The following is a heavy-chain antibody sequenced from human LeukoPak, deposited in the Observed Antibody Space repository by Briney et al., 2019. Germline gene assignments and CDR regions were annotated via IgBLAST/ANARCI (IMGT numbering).Heavy chain of an antibody. CDR3: AASALGDAFDI. J-gene: IGHJ3*02. V-gene: IGHV1-58*02. CDR2: IVVGSDNT. D-gene: IGHD3-3*01. CDR1: GFTFSSPA. Sequence: ASVKVSCKASGFTFSSPAMQWVRQARGQRLEWIGWIVVGSDNTNYAQEFQERVTITRDMSTSIAYMELSSLRSEDTAVYYCAASALGDAFDIWGQGTMVTVSS.